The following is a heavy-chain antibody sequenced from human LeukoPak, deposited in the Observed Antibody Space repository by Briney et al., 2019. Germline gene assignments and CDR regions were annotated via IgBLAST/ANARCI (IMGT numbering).Heavy chain of an antibody. D-gene: IGHD4-17*01. CDR3: ARDYADYAGYFFFDY. J-gene: IGHJ4*02. CDR1: GFTFNNYA. CDR2: ISGGGETT. V-gene: IGHV3-23*01. Sequence: PGGSLRLSCAASGFTFNNYAMNWVRQAPGKGLERVSSISGGGETTYYADSAKGRFTISRDNSQNTLYLQMNSLRAEDTAVHYCARDYADYAGYFFFDYWGQGTLVTVSS.